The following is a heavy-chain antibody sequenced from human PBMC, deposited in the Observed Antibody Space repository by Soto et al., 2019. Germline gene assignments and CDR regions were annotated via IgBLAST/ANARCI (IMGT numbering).Heavy chain of an antibody. CDR1: GFTFSSYA. CDR2: ISGSGGST. J-gene: IGHJ3*02. Sequence: GGSLGLSCAASGFTFSSYAMSWVRQAPGKWLEWVSAISGSGGSTYYADSVKGRFTISRDNSKNTLYLQMNSLRAEDTAVYYCAKDEGLRYFDWYDAFDIWGQGTMVTVSS. D-gene: IGHD3-9*01. V-gene: IGHV3-23*01. CDR3: AKDEGLRYFDWYDAFDI.